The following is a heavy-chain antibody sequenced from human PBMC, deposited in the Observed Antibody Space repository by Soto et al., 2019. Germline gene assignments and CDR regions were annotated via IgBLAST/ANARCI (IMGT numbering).Heavy chain of an antibody. V-gene: IGHV3-21*01. CDR1: GFTFSSYS. CDR3: ARDLQGYSSGWSDY. Sequence: EVQLVESGGGLVKPGGSLRLSCAASGFTFSSYSMNWVRQAPGKGLEWVSSISSSSSYIYYADSVTGRFTNARDNAKNSLYLQMNSLRAEDTAVYYCARDLQGYSSGWSDYWGQGTLVTVSS. CDR2: ISSSSSYI. D-gene: IGHD6-19*01. J-gene: IGHJ4*02.